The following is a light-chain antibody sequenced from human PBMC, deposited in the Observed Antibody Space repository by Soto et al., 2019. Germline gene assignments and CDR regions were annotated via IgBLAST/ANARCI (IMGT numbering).Light chain of an antibody. CDR1: QRLRTY. J-gene: IGKJ4*01. Sequence: DIVLTQSPATLSLSPGERATLSCGASQRLRTYLAWYQQKPGQAPRLLIYDTSKRATGVPTRFSGSGSGTDLTLTISSLEPEDFAVYSCQQYGRSPLTFGGGTKVDI. V-gene: IGKV3-11*01. CDR2: DTS. CDR3: QQYGRSPLT.